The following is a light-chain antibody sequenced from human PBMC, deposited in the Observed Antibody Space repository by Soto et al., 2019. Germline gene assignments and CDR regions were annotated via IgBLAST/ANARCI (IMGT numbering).Light chain of an antibody. CDR1: QSVSNNY. V-gene: IGKV3-20*01. Sequence: EIVLTQSPGTLSLSPGERATLSCRASQSVSNNYLAWYQQKPGQAPSLLIFGASNRAPDIPDRFSGSGSGTEFTLTINSLQSEDFAVYYCQQYGSLSWTFGQGTKVDIK. CDR2: GAS. CDR3: QQYGSLSWT. J-gene: IGKJ1*01.